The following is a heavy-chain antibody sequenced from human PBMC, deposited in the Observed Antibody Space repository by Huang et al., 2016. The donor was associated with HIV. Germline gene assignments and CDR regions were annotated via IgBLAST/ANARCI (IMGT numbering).Heavy chain of an antibody. D-gene: IGHD2-2*02. Sequence: QVQLVQSGGEVKKPGASVKVSCKASGYDFTSYGVSWVRQDPGQGLEWVGWSGSQNDDTNYEQRFQGRVTLTTDTSTNTAYMEMRSLRSDDTAIYYCARDPWYTNVWKRNAASVIWGQGTMVIVSS. CDR1: GYDFTSYG. CDR3: ARDPWYTNVWKRNAASVI. V-gene: IGHV1-18*01. J-gene: IGHJ3*02. CDR2: SGSQNDDT.